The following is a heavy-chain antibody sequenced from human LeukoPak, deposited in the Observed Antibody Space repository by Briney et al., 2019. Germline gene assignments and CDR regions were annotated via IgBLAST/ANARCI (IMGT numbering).Heavy chain of an antibody. CDR1: GFTVSSNY. CDR3: ASDRVFYGLDV. Sequence: PGGSLRLSCAASGFTVSSNYMSWVRQAPGKGLEWVSGISWNSGSIGYADSVKGRFTISRDNARNTLYLQMNSLRPEDTAIYYCASDRVFYGLDVWGQGTTVTVSS. J-gene: IGHJ6*02. V-gene: IGHV3-74*01. CDR2: ISWNSGSI.